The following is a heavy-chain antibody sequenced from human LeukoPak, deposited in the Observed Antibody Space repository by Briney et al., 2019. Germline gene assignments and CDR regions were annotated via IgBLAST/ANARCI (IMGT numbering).Heavy chain of an antibody. V-gene: IGHV3-30*03. CDR1: GFTVSSNY. CDR3: SRRYSSGYFDY. CDR2: ISYDGSNK. J-gene: IGHJ4*02. Sequence: GGSLRLSCAASGFTVSSNYMSWVRQAPGKGLEWVAVISYDGSNKYYADSVKGRFTVSRDNSKNTLYLQMNSLRAEDTAVYYCSRRYSSGYFDYWGQGTLATVSS. D-gene: IGHD6-19*01.